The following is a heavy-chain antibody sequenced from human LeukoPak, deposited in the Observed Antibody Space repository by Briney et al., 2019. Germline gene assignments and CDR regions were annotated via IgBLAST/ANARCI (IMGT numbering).Heavy chain of an antibody. V-gene: IGHV3-30*02. Sequence: GGSLRLSCAASGFTFSSYGMHWVRQAPGKGLEWVAFIRYDGSNKYYADSVKGRFTISRDNSKNTLYLQMNSLRAEDTAVYYCAKDTGQTYYDILTGYYFDYWGQGTLVTVSS. CDR3: AKDTGQTYYDILTGYYFDY. D-gene: IGHD3-9*01. CDR1: GFTFSSYG. J-gene: IGHJ4*02. CDR2: IRYDGSNK.